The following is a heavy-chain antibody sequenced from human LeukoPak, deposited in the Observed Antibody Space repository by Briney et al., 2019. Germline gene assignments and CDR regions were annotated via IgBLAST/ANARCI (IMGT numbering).Heavy chain of an antibody. J-gene: IGHJ6*03. V-gene: IGHV4-34*01. CDR3: ASVVRGVIGNYYYYYMDV. CDR1: GGSFSDKH. D-gene: IGHD3-10*01. Sequence: SETLSLTCAVYGGSFSDKHWSWIRQTPGKGLEWIGEVDHSGSTNYSPSLKSRVTISVDTSKNQFSLKLSSVTAADTAVYYCASVVRGVIGNYYYYYMDVWGKGTMVIVSS. CDR2: VDHSGST.